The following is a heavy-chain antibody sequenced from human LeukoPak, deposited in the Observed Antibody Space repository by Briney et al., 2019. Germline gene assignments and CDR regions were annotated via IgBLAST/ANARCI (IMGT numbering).Heavy chain of an antibody. V-gene: IGHV4-39*01. CDR2: IYYTGST. J-gene: IGHJ4*02. Sequence: SETLSLTCAVSGASISGSGYYLGWIRQPPGKGLEWIGNIYYTGSTYYNASLQSRVTISIDMSKNQFSLRLSSVTAADTAVYYCARAGYSSGWFFDYWGQGTLVTVSS. CDR3: ARAGYSSGWFFDY. D-gene: IGHD6-19*01. CDR1: GASISGSGYY.